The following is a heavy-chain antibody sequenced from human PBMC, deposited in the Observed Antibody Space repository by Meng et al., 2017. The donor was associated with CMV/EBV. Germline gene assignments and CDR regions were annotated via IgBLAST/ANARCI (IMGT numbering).Heavy chain of an antibody. CDR2: ISSSSSYI. J-gene: IGHJ4*02. CDR3: AAGPETQEYYFDY. D-gene: IGHD1-14*01. V-gene: IGHV3-21*01. CDR1: GFTFSSYS. Sequence: SLRLSCAASGFTFSSYSMNWVRQAPGKGLEWVSSISSSSSYIYYADSVKGRFTISRDNAKNSLYLQMNSLRAEDTAVYYCAAGPETQEYYFDYWGQGTLVTVSS.